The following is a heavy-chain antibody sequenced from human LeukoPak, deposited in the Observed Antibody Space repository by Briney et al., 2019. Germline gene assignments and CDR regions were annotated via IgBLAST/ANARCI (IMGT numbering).Heavy chain of an antibody. D-gene: IGHD3-22*01. V-gene: IGHV4-39*07. CDR2: IYYSGST. Sequence: SETLSLTCTVSGGSISSSSYYWGWIRQPPGKGLEWIGSIYYSGSTYYNPSLKSRVTISVDTSKNQFSLKLSSVTAADTAVYYCARDRYYDSSGYYYLDSWGQGTLVTVSS. CDR1: GGSISSSSYY. CDR3: ARDRYYDSSGYYYLDS. J-gene: IGHJ4*02.